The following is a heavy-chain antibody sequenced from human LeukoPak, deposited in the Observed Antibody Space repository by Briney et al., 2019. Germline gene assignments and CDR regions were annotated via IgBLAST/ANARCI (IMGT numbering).Heavy chain of an antibody. CDR1: GGSISSYY. CDR3: ARVVGRGQQPVRGGDYYMDV. V-gene: IGHV4-59*01. D-gene: IGHD6-13*01. CDR2: IYYSGST. J-gene: IGHJ6*03. Sequence: NTSETLSLTCTVSGGSISSYYWSWIRQPPGKGLEWIGYIYYSGSTNYNPSLKSRVTISVDTSKNQFSLELSSVTATDTAVYYCARVVGRGQQPVRGGDYYMDVWGKGTTVTISS.